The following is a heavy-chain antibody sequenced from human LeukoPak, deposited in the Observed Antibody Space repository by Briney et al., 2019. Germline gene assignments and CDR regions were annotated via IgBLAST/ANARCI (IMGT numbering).Heavy chain of an antibody. V-gene: IGHV3-23*01. Sequence: SGGSLRLSCAASGFTFSSYVMSWVRQAPGKGLEWVSAISGSGATTYYADSMKGRFTISRDNSKNTLYLHMNSLRAEDTAVYYCAKRVSGTTFYWGQGTLVTVSS. CDR2: ISGSGATT. CDR3: AKRVSGTTFY. J-gene: IGHJ4*02. CDR1: GFTFSSYV. D-gene: IGHD1-1*01.